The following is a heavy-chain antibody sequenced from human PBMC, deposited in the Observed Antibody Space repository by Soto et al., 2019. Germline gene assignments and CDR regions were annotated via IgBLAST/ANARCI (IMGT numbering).Heavy chain of an antibody. V-gene: IGHV4-59*03. CDR2: LYNTGST. D-gene: IGHD3-3*01. CDR3: AGMSFTVFGEVIDNFYFYGMDV. Sequence: ASETLSLTCNVSGGSISSYYWTWIRQPPGKGLEWIGYLYNTGSTNYNPSLKSRVTISLDTSKNQFFLNLSSVTAADTAVYYCAGMSFTVFGEVIDNFYFYGMDVWGQGTTGTVS. J-gene: IGHJ6*02. CDR1: GGSISSYY.